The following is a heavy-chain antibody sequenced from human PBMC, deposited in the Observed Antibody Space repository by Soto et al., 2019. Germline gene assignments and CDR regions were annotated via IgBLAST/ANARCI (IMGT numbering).Heavy chain of an antibody. Sequence: EVQLVESGGGLVKPGGSLRLSCAASGFTFSNAWINWVLQAPGKGLEWVGRIKSKTDGGTTDYAAPVKGRFTISRDDSKNTLYLQMNSLKTEDTAVYYCTTDPVTMIVVVPSSGWGQGTLVTVSS. J-gene: IGHJ4*02. D-gene: IGHD3-22*01. CDR2: IKSKTDGGTT. CDR1: GFTFSNAW. CDR3: TTDPVTMIVVVPSSG. V-gene: IGHV3-15*07.